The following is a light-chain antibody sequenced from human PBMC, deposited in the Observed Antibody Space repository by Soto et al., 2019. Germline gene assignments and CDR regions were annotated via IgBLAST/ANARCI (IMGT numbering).Light chain of an antibody. CDR3: QQYENWPRT. CDR1: QSVSNI. CDR2: GAS. Sequence: EIVMTQSPATLSVSPGERATLSCRASQSVSNILAWYQQKPGQAPRLLIYGASTRATGFPARFSGSGSGTEFSLTINSLQSEDFAVYYCQQYENWPRTFGQGTKVEIK. J-gene: IGKJ1*01. V-gene: IGKV3-15*01.